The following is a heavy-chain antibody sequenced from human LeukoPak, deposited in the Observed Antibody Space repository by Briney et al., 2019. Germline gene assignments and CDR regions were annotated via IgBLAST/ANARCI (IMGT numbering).Heavy chain of an antibody. D-gene: IGHD1-26*01. Sequence: PGGSLRLSCAASGFTFSTYAMNWVRQAPGEGLEWVSSIGGSSSYIYYADSVKGRFTISRDNAKNSLYLQMNSLRAEDTAVYYCARDDAYGATPYYYMDVWGKGTTVTVSS. CDR1: GFTFSTYA. V-gene: IGHV3-21*01. J-gene: IGHJ6*03. CDR3: ARDDAYGATPYYYMDV. CDR2: IGGSSSYI.